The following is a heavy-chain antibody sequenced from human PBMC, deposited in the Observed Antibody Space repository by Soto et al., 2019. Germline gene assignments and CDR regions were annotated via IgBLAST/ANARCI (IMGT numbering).Heavy chain of an antibody. CDR3: ASFPPPKWFGELVDY. CDR1: GGSISSYY. J-gene: IGHJ4*02. V-gene: IGHV4-59*01. D-gene: IGHD3-10*01. Sequence: SETLSLTCTVSGGSISSYYWSWIRQPPGKGLEWIGYIYYSGSTNYNPSLKSRVTISVDTSKNQFSLKLSSVTAADTAVYYCASFPPPKWFGELVDYWGQGTLVTVSS. CDR2: IYYSGST.